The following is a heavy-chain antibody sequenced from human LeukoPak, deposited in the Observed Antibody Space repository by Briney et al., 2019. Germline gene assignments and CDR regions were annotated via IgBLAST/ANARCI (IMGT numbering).Heavy chain of an antibody. Sequence: SETLSLTCTVSGGSISSYYWSWIRQPPGKGLEWIGYIYYSGSTNYNPSLKSRVTISVDTSKNQFSLKPSSVTAADTAVYYCARCVPDFWSGSDYYYMDVWGKGTTVTVSS. V-gene: IGHV4-59*01. CDR3: ARCVPDFWSGSDYYYMDV. CDR2: IYYSGST. D-gene: IGHD3-3*01. J-gene: IGHJ6*03. CDR1: GGSISSYY.